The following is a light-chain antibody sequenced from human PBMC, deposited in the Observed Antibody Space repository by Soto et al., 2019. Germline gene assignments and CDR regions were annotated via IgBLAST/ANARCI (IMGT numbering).Light chain of an antibody. CDR1: QSISSN. V-gene: IGKV3D-15*01. CDR2: GAS. J-gene: IGKJ1*01. CDR3: QQYNNWPIT. Sequence: EKVMTQSPATLSVSPGERSTLSCRASQSISSNLAWYQQKSCQAPRLLIYGASTRATGIPARFSGSGSGTEFTLTISSLQSEDFAVYYCQQYNNWPITFGQGTKGDIK.